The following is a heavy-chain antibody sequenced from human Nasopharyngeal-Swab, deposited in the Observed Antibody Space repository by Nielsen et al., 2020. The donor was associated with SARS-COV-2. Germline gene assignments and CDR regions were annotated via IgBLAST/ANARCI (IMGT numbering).Heavy chain of an antibody. V-gene: IGHV1-69*01. CDR2: IIPTFGTA. D-gene: IGHD3-3*01. CDR3: ASNGIRFLEWLLAQPLDY. Sequence: WVRQAPGQGLEWMGGIIPTFGTANYAQKFQGRVTITADESTSTAYMELSSLRAEDTAVYYCASNGIRFLEWLLAQPLDYWGQGTLVTVSS. J-gene: IGHJ4*02.